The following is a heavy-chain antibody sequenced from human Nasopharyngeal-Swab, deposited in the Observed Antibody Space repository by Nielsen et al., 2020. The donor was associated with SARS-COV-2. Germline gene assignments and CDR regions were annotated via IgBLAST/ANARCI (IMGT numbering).Heavy chain of an antibody. Sequence: GGSLRLSCAASGFTLSEHYMDWVRQAPGKGLEWVGRSRNEAHSFTTEYAASVKGRFTISRDDSENSLYLQMNSLKIEDTAVYCCVRADISGYFDYWGQGTLVTVSS. CDR1: GFTLSEHY. CDR3: VRADISGYFDY. J-gene: IGHJ4*02. CDR2: SRNEAHSFTT. D-gene: IGHD3-22*01. V-gene: IGHV3-72*01.